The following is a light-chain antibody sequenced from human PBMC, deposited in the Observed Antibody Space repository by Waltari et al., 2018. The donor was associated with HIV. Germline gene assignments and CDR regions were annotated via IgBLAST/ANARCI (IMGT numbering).Light chain of an antibody. J-gene: IGLJ2*01. CDR3: HVWDSRSVT. CDR2: DDS. CDR1: NIGSKS. V-gene: IGLV3-21*04. Sequence: SYVLTQPPSVSVAPGKTARITCGGNNIGSKSVHWYQQRPGQAPVLVIYDDSARPSGIPERFSGSNSGNTATLTISRVEAGDEADYYCHVWDSRSVTFGGGTKLTVV.